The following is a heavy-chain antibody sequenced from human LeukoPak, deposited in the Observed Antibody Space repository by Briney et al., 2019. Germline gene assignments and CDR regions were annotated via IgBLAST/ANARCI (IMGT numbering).Heavy chain of an antibody. V-gene: IGHV1-46*01. CDR3: ARDTYDRDAFDI. CDR1: GYTFTSYY. D-gene: IGHD3-3*01. J-gene: IGHJ3*02. Sequence: GASVKVSCKASGYTFTSYYMHWVRQAPGQGLGWMGIINPSGGSTTYAQKFQGRVTMTRDTSTSTVYMELSSLRSEDTAVYYCARDTYDRDAFDIWGQGTMVTVSS. CDR2: INPSGGST.